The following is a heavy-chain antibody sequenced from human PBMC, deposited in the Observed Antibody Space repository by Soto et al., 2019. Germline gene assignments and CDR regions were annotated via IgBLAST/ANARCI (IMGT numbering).Heavy chain of an antibody. CDR3: ARHQVVATIVSPFDY. D-gene: IGHD5-12*01. V-gene: IGHV5-51*01. Sequence: GESLKISCKGSGYSFTSYWIGWVRQMPGKGLEWMGIIYPGDSDTRYSPSFQGQVTISADKSISTAYLQWSSLKASDTAMYYCARHQVVATIVSPFDYWGQGTLVTVSS. J-gene: IGHJ4*02. CDR2: IYPGDSDT. CDR1: GYSFTSYW.